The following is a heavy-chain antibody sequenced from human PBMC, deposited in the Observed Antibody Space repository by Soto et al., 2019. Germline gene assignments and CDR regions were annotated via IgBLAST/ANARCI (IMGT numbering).Heavy chain of an antibody. Sequence: GGSLRLSCAASGFTVSSNYMSWVRQAPGKGLEWVSVMYSGGTTYYADSVKGRFTLSRDNSKNTLYLQMNSLRAEDTAVYSCARATTGTTAVFDYWGQGTLVTVSS. D-gene: IGHD1-1*01. CDR1: GFTVSSNY. J-gene: IGHJ4*02. CDR3: ARATTGTTAVFDY. V-gene: IGHV3-66*01. CDR2: MYSGGTT.